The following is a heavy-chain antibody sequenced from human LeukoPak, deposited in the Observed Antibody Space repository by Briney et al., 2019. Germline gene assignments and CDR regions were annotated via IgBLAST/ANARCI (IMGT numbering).Heavy chain of an antibody. CDR3: ARHLSGVTGYTYGRGIDY. CDR2: IKKDGSEK. J-gene: IGHJ4*02. CDR1: GFTFDDHG. D-gene: IGHD5-18*01. Sequence: GGSLRLSCAASGFTFDDHGMSWVRQAPGKGLEWVANIKKDGSEKYYVDSVKGRFTISRDNAKKSLYLQMNSLRAEDTAVYYCARHLSGVTGYTYGRGIDYWGQGTLVTVSS. V-gene: IGHV3-7*01.